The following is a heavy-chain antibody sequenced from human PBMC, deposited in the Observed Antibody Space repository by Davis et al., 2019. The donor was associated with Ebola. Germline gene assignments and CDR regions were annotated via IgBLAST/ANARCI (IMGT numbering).Heavy chain of an antibody. V-gene: IGHV4-59*01. CDR3: AGVEYSSSSFDY. J-gene: IGHJ4*02. CDR1: GGSISSFY. Sequence: MPSETLSPTCHVPGGSISSFYWSWTRRPPGKGLEWIGYIYYSGSTNYNPSLKSRVTISVDTSKNQFSLNLSSVTAADTAVYYCAGVEYSSSSFDYWGQGTLVTVSS. D-gene: IGHD6-13*01. CDR2: IYYSGST.